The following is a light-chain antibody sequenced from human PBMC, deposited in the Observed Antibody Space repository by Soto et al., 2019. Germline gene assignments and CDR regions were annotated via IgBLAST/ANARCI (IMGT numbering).Light chain of an antibody. J-gene: IGLJ3*02. V-gene: IGLV1-44*01. CDR1: SSNIGSTS. Sequence: QAVVTQPPSASGTPGQRVTISCSGSSSNIGSTSVNWYQHLPGTAPKLIIYSNNQRPSGVSNRFSGSKSGNTASLTISGLQAEDEADYYCCSYAGSSTNWVFGGGTKLTVL. CDR2: SNN. CDR3: CSYAGSSTNWV.